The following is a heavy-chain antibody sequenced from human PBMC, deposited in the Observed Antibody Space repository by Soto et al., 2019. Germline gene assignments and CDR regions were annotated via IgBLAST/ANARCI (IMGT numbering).Heavy chain of an antibody. V-gene: IGHV3-74*01. CDR1: GFTLSSYW. J-gene: IGHJ4*02. D-gene: IGHD2-15*01. Sequence: GGSLRLSCAASGFTLSSYWMHWVRQAPGKGLVWVSRINPDGRITSYADSVKGRFAVSRDDAKNTLYLQMNSLRAEDTAVYYCARDLETTPDYWGQGTLVTVSS. CDR3: ARDLETTPDY. CDR2: INPDGRIT.